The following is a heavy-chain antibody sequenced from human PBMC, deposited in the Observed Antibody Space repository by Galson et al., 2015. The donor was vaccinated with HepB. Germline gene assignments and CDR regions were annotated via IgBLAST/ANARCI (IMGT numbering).Heavy chain of an antibody. CDR1: GFTFDDYA. CDR2: ISWNSGSI. Sequence: SLRLSCAASGFTFDDYAVHWVRQAPGKGLEWVSGISWNSGSIGYADSVKGRFTISRDNAKNSLYLQMNSLRAEDTALYYCAKDITSGYSSRHGFDYWGQGTLVTVSS. CDR3: AKDITSGYSSRHGFDY. J-gene: IGHJ4*02. V-gene: IGHV3-9*01. D-gene: IGHD5-18*01.